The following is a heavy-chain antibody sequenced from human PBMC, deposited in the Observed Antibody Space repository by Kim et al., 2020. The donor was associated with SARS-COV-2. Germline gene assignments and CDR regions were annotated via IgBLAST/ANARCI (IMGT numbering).Heavy chain of an antibody. J-gene: IGHJ6*02. CDR2: ISAYNGNT. CDR3: ARVETTVTELYYYYGMDV. D-gene: IGHD4-17*01. V-gene: IGHV1-18*01. CDR1: GYTFTSYG. Sequence: ASVKVSCKASGYTFTSYGISWVRQAPGQGLEWMGWISAYNGNTNYAQKLQGRVTMTTDTSTSTAYMELRSLRSDDTAVYYCARVETTVTELYYYYGMDVWGQGTTVTVSS.